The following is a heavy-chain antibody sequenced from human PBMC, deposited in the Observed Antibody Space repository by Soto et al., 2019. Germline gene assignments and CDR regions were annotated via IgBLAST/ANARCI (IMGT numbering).Heavy chain of an antibody. CDR1: GYTFTNYG. D-gene: IGHD4-17*01. J-gene: IGHJ4*02. CDR3: ARDLHGDPYY. CDR2: ISAYNGNT. V-gene: IGHV1-18*01. Sequence: ASVKVSCKASGYTFTNYGFSWVRQAPGQGLEWMGWISAYNGNTKYAQKLQGRVTMTTDTSTSTAYMELRSLRSDDTAVYYCARDLHGDPYYWGQGTLVTVSS.